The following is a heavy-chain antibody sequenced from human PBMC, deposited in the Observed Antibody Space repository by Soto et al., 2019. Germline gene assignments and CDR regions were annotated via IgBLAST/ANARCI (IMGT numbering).Heavy chain of an antibody. CDR2: IKQDGSQK. J-gene: IGHJ2*01. CDR3: ASRSLSYCSSTSCPNWYFDL. CDR1: GLTLSTYW. D-gene: IGHD2-2*01. Sequence: PWGSLRLSCAASGLTLSTYWMSWVRQAPGKGLEWVANIKQDGSQKYYANSVKGRFTISRDNSKNTLYLQMGSLRAEDMAVYYCASRSLSYCSSTSCPNWYFDLWGRGTLVTVSS. V-gene: IGHV3-7*01.